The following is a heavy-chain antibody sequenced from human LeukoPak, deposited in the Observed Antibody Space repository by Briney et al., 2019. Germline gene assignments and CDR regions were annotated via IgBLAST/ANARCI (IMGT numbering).Heavy chain of an antibody. V-gene: IGHV3-74*01. J-gene: IGHJ4*02. D-gene: IGHD5-18*01. Sequence: PGGSLRLSCAASGFTFSNYAMSWVRQAPGKGLEWVSRINSDGSSTSYADSVKGRFTISRDNAKNTLYLQMNSLRAEDTAVYYCARHGELWSLDYWGQGTLVTVSS. CDR1: GFTFSNYA. CDR2: INSDGSST. CDR3: ARHGELWSLDY.